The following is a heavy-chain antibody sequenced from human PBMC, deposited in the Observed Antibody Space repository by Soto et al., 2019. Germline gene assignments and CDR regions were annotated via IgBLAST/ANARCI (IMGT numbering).Heavy chain of an antibody. D-gene: IGHD3-22*01. CDR1: GVSLTSHY. CDR2: IYYSGST. J-gene: IGHJ6*02. V-gene: IGHV4-59*11. Sequence: SETLSLTCRVSGVSLTSHYWTWIRQSPGKGLEWIGYIYYSGSTNYSPSLKSRLAMSIDTPSNQFSLNLSSVTAADTAIYYCARLRDRSGTASIYNGMDVWGPGTMVTVSS. CDR3: ARLRDRSGTASIYNGMDV.